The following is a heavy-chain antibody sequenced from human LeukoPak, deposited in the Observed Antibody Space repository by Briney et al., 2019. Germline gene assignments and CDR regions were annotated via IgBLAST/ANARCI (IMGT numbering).Heavy chain of an antibody. CDR1: GYTFTNYG. CDR3: ARGLRGSPAFDY. V-gene: IGHV1-18*01. Sequence: ASVKVSCKASGYTFTNYGISWVRQAPGQGLEWMGWISAYNGNTNYAQKFQGRVTMSRDTSISTAYMELSRLRSDDTAVYYCARGLRGSPAFDYWGQGTLVTVSS. CDR2: ISAYNGNT. J-gene: IGHJ4*02. D-gene: IGHD2-2*01.